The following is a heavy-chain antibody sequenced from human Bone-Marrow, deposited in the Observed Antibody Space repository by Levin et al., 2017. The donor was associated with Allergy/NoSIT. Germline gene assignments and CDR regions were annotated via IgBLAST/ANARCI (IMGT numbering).Heavy chain of an antibody. CDR1: GXTXXNAX. D-gene: IGHD4-23*01. CDR3: TTEIRWSPVDLDY. J-gene: IGHJ4*02. CDR2: IKSKSDGGTT. Sequence: PGGSLRLSCAGSGXTXXNAXXXXXXXXXXKGLEWVGRIKSKSDGGTTEDATPVKGRFTISRDDSKNTLYLQMNSLKTEDTAVYYCTTEIRWSPVDLDYWGQGTLVTVSS. V-gene: IGHV3-15*01.